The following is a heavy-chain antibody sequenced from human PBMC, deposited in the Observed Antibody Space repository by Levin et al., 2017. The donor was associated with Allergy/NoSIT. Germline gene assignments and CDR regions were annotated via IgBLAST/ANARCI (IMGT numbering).Heavy chain of an antibody. V-gene: IGHV3-30*18. D-gene: IGHD5-18*01. CDR1: GFIFSNYG. Sequence: PGGSLRLSCAASGFIFSNYGIHWVRQAPGKGLEWVAVISYDGSIKNYADSVKGRFTISRDNSQNTLYLQMNSLRVEDTAVYYCAKDSEAAQSIQPLDFWGQGTLVTVSS. J-gene: IGHJ4*02. CDR2: ISYDGSIK. CDR3: AKDSEAAQSIQPLDF.